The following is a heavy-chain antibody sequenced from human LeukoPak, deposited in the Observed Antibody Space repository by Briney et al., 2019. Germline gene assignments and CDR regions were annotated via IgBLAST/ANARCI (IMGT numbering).Heavy chain of an antibody. CDR3: ARSPWRGFPSCWYGGF. V-gene: IGHV4-34*01. CDR1: GFTFSTYV. D-gene: IGHD6-19*01. Sequence: PGGSLRLSCAASGFTFSTYVMSWIRQPPGKGLEWIGEINHSGSTNYNPSLKSRVTISVDTSKNQFSLKLSSVTAADTAVYYSARSPWRGFPSCWYGGFWGQGTLVTVSS. CDR2: INHSGST. J-gene: IGHJ4*02.